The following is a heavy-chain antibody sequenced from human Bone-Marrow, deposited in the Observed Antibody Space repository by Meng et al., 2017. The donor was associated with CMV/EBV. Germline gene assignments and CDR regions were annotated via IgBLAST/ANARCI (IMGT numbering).Heavy chain of an antibody. CDR1: GDSISSGHYY. V-gene: IGHV4-61*01. CDR3: ARGIAAADWGFDP. J-gene: IGHJ5*02. CDR2: IHYSGST. D-gene: IGHD6-13*01. Sequence: SETLSLTCTVSGDSISSGHYYWSWIRQPLGKGLECIGYIHYSGSTKYNPSLKSRVTISVDTSKNQFSLKLSSVTAADTAVYYCARGIAAADWGFDPWGQGNLVTVSS.